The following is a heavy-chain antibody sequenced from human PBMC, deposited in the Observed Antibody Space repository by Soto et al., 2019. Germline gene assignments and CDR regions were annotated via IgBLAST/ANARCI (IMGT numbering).Heavy chain of an antibody. J-gene: IGHJ5*02. CDR2: IYYSGST. D-gene: IGHD6-13*01. Sequence: SETLSLTCTVSGGSISSSSYYWGWIRQPPGKGLEWIGSIYYSGSTYYNPSLKSRVTISVDTSKNQFSLKLSSVTAADTAVYYCATEQQLAYANNWFDPWGQGTLVTVSS. V-gene: IGHV4-39*01. CDR3: ATEQQLAYANNWFDP. CDR1: GGSISSSSYY.